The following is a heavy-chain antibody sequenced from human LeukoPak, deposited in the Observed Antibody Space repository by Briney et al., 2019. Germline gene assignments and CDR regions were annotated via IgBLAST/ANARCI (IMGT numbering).Heavy chain of an antibody. CDR1: GGSMSTYY. J-gene: IGHJ4*02. V-gene: IGHV4-59*08. Sequence: SETLSLTCTVSGGSMSTYYWSWIRQPPGKGLEWIGYIYYSGDTNYNPSLKSRVTISVDTPKNQFSLKLSSVTAADTAVYYCARRLGTSSWLDYWGQGTLVTASS. CDR3: ARRLGTSSWLDY. D-gene: IGHD6-13*01. CDR2: IYYSGDT.